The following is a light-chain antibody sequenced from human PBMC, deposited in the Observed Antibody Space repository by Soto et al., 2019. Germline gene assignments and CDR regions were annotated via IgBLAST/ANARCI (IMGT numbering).Light chain of an antibody. V-gene: IGLV7-46*01. Sequence: QTVVTQEPSLTVSPGGTVTLTCGSSTGVVTSTHYPYWFQQKPGQAPRTLIYDTNNKHSWTPARFSGSLLGGKAALTLSGARLVDEVDYYCLLVYGGAWVFGGGTKLTVL. CDR1: TGVVTSTHY. CDR2: DTN. CDR3: LLVYGGAWV. J-gene: IGLJ3*02.